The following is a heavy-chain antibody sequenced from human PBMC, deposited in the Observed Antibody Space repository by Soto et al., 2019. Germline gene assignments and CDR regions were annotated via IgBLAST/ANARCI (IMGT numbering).Heavy chain of an antibody. CDR2: IYYTGTT. Sequence: SETLSLTCTVSGGSISSYYWSWIRQPPGKGLEWIGNIYYTGTTHYNPSLKSRVTISVDTSKNEFSLRLSSVTAADTAVYYCARLDYGNGMDVWGQGTTVTVSS. J-gene: IGHJ6*02. CDR1: GGSISSYY. CDR3: ARLDYGNGMDV. V-gene: IGHV4-59*08. D-gene: IGHD3-10*01.